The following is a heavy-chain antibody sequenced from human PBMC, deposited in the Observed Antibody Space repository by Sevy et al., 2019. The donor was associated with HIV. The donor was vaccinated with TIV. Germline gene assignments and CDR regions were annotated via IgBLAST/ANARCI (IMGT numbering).Heavy chain of an antibody. Sequence: ASVKVSCKASGYTFTGYYMHWVRQAPGQGLEWMGWINPNSGGTNYAQKFQGRVTMTRDTSISTAYMELSRLRSDDTAVYYGARGGFEDCSSTSCYERGRFDPWGQGTLVTVSS. CDR3: ARGGFEDCSSTSCYERGRFDP. CDR1: GYTFTGYY. V-gene: IGHV1-2*02. CDR2: INPNSGGT. J-gene: IGHJ5*02. D-gene: IGHD2-2*01.